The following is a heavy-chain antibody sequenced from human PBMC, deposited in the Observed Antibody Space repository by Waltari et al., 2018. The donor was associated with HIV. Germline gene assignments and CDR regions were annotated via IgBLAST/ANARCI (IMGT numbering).Heavy chain of an antibody. D-gene: IGHD6-19*01. V-gene: IGHV3-21*01. Sequence: EVQLVESGGGLVKPGGSLRLSCAASGFTVSSYSMNWVRQAPGKGLEWVSSISSSSSYIYYADSVKGRITISRDNAKNSLSLQMNSLRAEETAVYYCARVGRTVAGIDYWGQGTLVTVSS. CDR1: GFTVSSYS. J-gene: IGHJ4*02. CDR3: ARVGRTVAGIDY. CDR2: ISSSSSYI.